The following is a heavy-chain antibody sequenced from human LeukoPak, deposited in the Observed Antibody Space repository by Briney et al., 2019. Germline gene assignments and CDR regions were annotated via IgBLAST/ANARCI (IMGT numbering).Heavy chain of an antibody. CDR3: AHRVYYYDSSGYYYEWFDP. CDR1: GFSLSTSGVG. Sequence: SGPTLVKPTQTLTLTCTFSGFSLSTSGVGVGWIRQPPGKALEWLALIYWNDDKRYSPSLKSGPTITKDTSKNQVVLTMTNMDPVDTATYYCAHRVYYYDSSGYYYEWFDPWGQGTLVTVSS. J-gene: IGHJ5*02. V-gene: IGHV2-5*01. CDR2: IYWNDDK. D-gene: IGHD3-22*01.